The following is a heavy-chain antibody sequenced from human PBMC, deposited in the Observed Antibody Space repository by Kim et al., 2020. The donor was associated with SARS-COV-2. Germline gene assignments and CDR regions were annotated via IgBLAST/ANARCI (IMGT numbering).Heavy chain of an antibody. CDR3: ARSRGYSYGQDY. J-gene: IGHJ4*02. Sequence: RYSPSFQGQVTISADKSISTAYLQWSSLKASDTAMYYCARSRGYSYGQDYWGQGTLVTVSS. D-gene: IGHD5-18*01. V-gene: IGHV5-51*01.